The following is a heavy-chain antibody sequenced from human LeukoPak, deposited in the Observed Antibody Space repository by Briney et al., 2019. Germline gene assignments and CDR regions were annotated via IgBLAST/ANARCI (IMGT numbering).Heavy chain of an antibody. CDR3: ATRNFGDYGAFDI. CDR2: LHPEDGEA. J-gene: IGHJ3*02. D-gene: IGHD4-17*01. CDR1: GYTLSDLA. V-gene: IGHV1-24*01. Sequence: ASVKVSCKVSGYTLSDLAMHWVRQAPGKGLEWMGGLHPEDGEAIYAQPLQGRVTMTEDTSTDTAYMELSSLRSDGTAVYYCATRNFGDYGAFDIWGQGTLVTVSS.